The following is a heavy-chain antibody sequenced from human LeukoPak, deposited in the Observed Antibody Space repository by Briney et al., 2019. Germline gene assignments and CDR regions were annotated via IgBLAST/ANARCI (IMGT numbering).Heavy chain of an antibody. CDR1: GGSFSGYY. D-gene: IGHD1-20*01. Sequence: SETLSLTCAVYGGSFSGYYWSWIRQPPGKGLEWIGEINHSGSINYNPSLKSRVTISVDTSKNQFSLKLSSVTAADTAVYYCARRPGINWNRFSYYYYYYMDVWGKGTTVTVSS. CDR2: INHSGSI. V-gene: IGHV4-34*01. CDR3: ARRPGINWNRFSYYYYYYMDV. J-gene: IGHJ6*03.